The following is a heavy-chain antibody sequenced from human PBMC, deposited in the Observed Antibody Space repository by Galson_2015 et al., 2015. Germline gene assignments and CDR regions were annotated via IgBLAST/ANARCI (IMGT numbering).Heavy chain of an antibody. CDR1: GFMISNNY. D-gene: IGHD3-10*01. J-gene: IGHJ4*02. Sequence: SLRLSCAASGFMISNNYMSWVRQAPGKGLEWVSVIYSGGSTHYADSVKGRFAISRDNSKNTLYLQMNSLRAEDTAVYFCARGLYSGSGTSDYWGRGTLVTVSS. V-gene: IGHV3-53*01. CDR3: ARGLYSGSGTSDY. CDR2: IYSGGST.